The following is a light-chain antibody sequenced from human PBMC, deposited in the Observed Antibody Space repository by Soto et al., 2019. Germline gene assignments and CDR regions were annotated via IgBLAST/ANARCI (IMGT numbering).Light chain of an antibody. Sequence: DIQMTQSPSTLSASVGDRVTITCRASQSIGRFLAWYQHQPGKAPKLLIYDDSTLESGDPSRFSGTGSGTEFTFSITSLQPEDFGTYYCQPCYMGWTFREGTKVDFK. CDR2: DDS. J-gene: IGKJ1*01. CDR3: QPCYMGWT. CDR1: QSIGRF. V-gene: IGKV1-5*01.